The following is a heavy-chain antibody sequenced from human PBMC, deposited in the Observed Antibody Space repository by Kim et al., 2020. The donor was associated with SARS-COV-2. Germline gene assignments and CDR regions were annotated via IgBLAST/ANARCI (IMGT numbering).Heavy chain of an antibody. CDR3: ARTIAGRPEAFDI. CDR1: GGSISSSHYY. J-gene: IGHJ3*02. D-gene: IGHD6-6*01. CDR2: IYYSGNT. V-gene: IGHV4-39*01. Sequence: SETLSLTCTVSGGSISSSHYYCGWIRQPPGKGLEWIGYIYYSGNTYYNPALKSRVTVSVDTSKNQFSLKLSSVTAADTAVYYCARTIAGRPEAFDIWGQGTMVTVSS.